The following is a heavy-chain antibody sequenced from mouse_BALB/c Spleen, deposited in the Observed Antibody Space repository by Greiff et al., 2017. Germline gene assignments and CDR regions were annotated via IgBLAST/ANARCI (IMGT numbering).Heavy chain of an antibody. J-gene: IGHJ2*01. V-gene: IGHV1-54*01. CDR1: GYAFTNYL. D-gene: IGHD2-13*01. CDR3: EGHDYDY. CDR2: INPGSGGT. Sequence: QVQLQQSGAELVRPGTSVKVSCKASGYAFTNYLIEWVKQRPGQGLEWIGVINPGSGGTNYNEKFKGKATLTADKSSSTAYMQLSSLTSDDSAVYFCEGHDYDYWGQGTTLTVSS.